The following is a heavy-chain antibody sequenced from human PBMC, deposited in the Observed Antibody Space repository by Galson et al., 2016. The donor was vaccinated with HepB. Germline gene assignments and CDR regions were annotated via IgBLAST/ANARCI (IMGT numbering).Heavy chain of an antibody. Sequence: SLRLSCAASGFTFSSFAMNWVRRAPGKGLEWVSSIGSTSNYKKYADSVMGRFTISRDNTKNSVTLQMNSLRVEDSAVYYCATLGGYWGQGTLVTVSS. CDR2: IGSTSNYK. D-gene: IGHD3-3*01. CDR1: GFTFSSFA. CDR3: ATLGGY. V-gene: IGHV3-21*01. J-gene: IGHJ4*02.